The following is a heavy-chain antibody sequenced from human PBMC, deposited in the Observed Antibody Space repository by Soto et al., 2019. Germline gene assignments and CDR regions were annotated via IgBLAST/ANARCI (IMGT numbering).Heavy chain of an antibody. J-gene: IGHJ4*02. V-gene: IGHV3-53*01. Sequence: GSLRLSCAASGLIVTNNYMSWVRQAPGKGLQWVSFIYTGESTYYADSVEGRFTISRDKSTNSVHLQMSDLRAEDTAVYYCVGSPSSYYFESWGQGTPVTVSS. CDR3: VGSPSSYYFES. CDR2: IYTGEST. D-gene: IGHD6-25*01. CDR1: GLIVTNNY.